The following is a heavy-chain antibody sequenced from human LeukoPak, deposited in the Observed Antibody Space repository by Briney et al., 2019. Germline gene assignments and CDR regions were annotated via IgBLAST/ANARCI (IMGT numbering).Heavy chain of an antibody. Sequence: RTSETLSLTCTVSGGSISSGGYYWSWIRQHPGKGLEWIGYIYYSGSTYYNPSLKSRVTISVDTSKNQFSLKLSSVTAADTAVYYCARAISSTSCYGFPGCYYYGMDVWGQGTTVTVSS. CDR2: IYYSGST. D-gene: IGHD2-2*01. J-gene: IGHJ6*02. CDR3: ARAISSTSCYGFPGCYYYGMDV. V-gene: IGHV4-31*03. CDR1: GGSISSGGYY.